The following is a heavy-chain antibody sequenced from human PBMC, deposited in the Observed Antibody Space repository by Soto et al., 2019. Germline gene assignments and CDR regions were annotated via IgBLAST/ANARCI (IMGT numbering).Heavy chain of an antibody. CDR1: GFTFSSYA. D-gene: IGHD2-15*01. CDR3: AAASDAFDI. Sequence: GGSLRLSCAASGFTFSSYAMHWVRQAPGKGLEWVAVISYDGSNKYYADSVKGRFTISRDNSKNTLYLQMNSLRAEDTAVYLAAAASDAFDIWGQGTMVTVSS. J-gene: IGHJ3*02. V-gene: IGHV3-30-3*01. CDR2: ISYDGSNK.